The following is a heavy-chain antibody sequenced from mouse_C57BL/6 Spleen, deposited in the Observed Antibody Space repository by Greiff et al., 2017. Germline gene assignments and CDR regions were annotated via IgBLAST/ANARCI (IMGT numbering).Heavy chain of an antibody. CDR3: ASEGSLRGGAMDY. CDR1: GYTFTSYW. D-gene: IGHD1-1*01. V-gene: IGHV1-7*01. CDR2: INPSSGYT. Sequence: VHLVESGAELAKPGASVKLSCKASGYTFTSYWMHWVKQRPGQGLEWIGYINPSSGYTKYNQKFKDKATLTADKSSSTAYMQLSSLTYEDSAVYYCASEGSLRGGAMDYWGQGTSVTVSS. J-gene: IGHJ4*01.